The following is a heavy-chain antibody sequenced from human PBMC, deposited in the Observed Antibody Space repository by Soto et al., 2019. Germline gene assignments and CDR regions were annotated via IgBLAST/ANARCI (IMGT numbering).Heavy chain of an antibody. CDR3: ARDFSVGSLGYYYYMDV. V-gene: IGHV3-7*01. CDR1: GFTFSSYW. J-gene: IGHJ6*03. D-gene: IGHD2-2*01. CDR2: IKQDGSEK. Sequence: LRLSCAASGFTFSSYWMSWVRQAPGKGLEWVANIKQDGSEKYYVGSVKGRFTISRDNAKNSLYLQMNSLRAEDTAVYYCARDFSVGSLGYYYYMDVWGKGTTVTVSS.